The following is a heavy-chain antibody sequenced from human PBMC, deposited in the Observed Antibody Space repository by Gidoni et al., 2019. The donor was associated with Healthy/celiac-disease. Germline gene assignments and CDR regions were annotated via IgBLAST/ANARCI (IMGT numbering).Heavy chain of an antibody. D-gene: IGHD2-15*01. CDR1: GFTFSAYY. V-gene: IGHV3-11*01. J-gene: IGHJ6*02. CDR3: ARSQTGDIVVVVVWGDYHYGMDV. CDR2: ISSSGSTI. Sequence: QVQLVESGGGLVKPGGSLRLSCAASGFTFSAYYMCWILQAPGKGLEWVSYISSSGSTIYYADSVKGRFTISRDNAKNSLYLQMNSLRAEDTAVYYCARSQTGDIVVVVVWGDYHYGMDVWGQGTTVTVSS.